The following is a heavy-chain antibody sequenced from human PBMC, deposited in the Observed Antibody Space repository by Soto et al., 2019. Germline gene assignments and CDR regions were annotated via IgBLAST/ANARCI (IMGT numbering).Heavy chain of an antibody. CDR1: GLSLSTSEMC. CDR3: ARDWRYCSGGSCYSYYGMDV. CDR2: IDWDDDK. D-gene: IGHD2-15*01. V-gene: IGHV2-70*01. Sequence: SGPTPVNPTQTVTMTCTFSGLSLSTSEMCVSWIRQPPGKALEWLALIDWDDDKYYSTSLKTRLTISKDTSKNQVVLTMTNMDPVDTATYYCARDWRYCSGGSCYSYYGMDVWGQGTTVTVSS. J-gene: IGHJ6*02.